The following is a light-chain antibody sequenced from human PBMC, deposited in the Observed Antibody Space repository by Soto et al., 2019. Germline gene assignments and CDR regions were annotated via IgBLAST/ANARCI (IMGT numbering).Light chain of an antibody. J-gene: IGKJ4*01. Sequence: DIVMTQSPDSLAVSLGEGATTNCKSSQSVLYSSNNKNYLAWYQQKPGQPPKLLIYWASTRESGVPDRFSGSGSGTDFTLTISSLQAEDVAVYYCQQYYSTPLTFGGGTKVDIK. V-gene: IGKV4-1*01. CDR2: WAS. CDR1: QSVLYSSNNKNY. CDR3: QQYYSTPLT.